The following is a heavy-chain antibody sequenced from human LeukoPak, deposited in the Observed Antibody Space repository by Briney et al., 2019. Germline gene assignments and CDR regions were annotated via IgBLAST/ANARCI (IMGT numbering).Heavy chain of an antibody. V-gene: IGHV4-59*12. CDR3: ARAPIVVVVAAGLGNWFDP. J-gene: IGHJ5*02. CDR1: DGSISSYY. D-gene: IGHD2-15*01. Sequence: SETLSLTCTVSDGSISSYYWSWIRQPPGKGLEWIGYFSYSGSTNYNPSLKSRVTISVDTSKTQFSLKLSSVTAADTAVYYCARAPIVVVVAAGLGNWFDPWGQGTLVTVSS. CDR2: FSYSGST.